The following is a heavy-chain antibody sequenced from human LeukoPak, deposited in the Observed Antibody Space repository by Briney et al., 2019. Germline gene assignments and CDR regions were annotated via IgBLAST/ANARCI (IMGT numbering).Heavy chain of an antibody. CDR1: GFTFSSYS. J-gene: IGHJ4*02. D-gene: IGHD2-2*01. V-gene: IGHV3-21*01. Sequence: GGSLRLSCAASGFTFSSYSMNWVRQAPGKGLEWVSSISSSSSYIYYADSVKGRFTISRDNAKNSLYLRMNSLRAEDTAVYYCARDGGVVVPAPFDYWGQGTLVTVSS. CDR3: ARDGGVVVPAPFDY. CDR2: ISSSSSYI.